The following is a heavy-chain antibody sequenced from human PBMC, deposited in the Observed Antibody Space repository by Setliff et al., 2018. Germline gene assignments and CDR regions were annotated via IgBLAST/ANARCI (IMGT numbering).Heavy chain of an antibody. CDR2: IITNTGKT. Sequence: ASVKVSCKASGYTFTNYGFTWVRQAPGQGLEWMGMIITNTGKTSYPKKFQGRVTMTTDTYTGTGYMELRSLTSDDTAVYFCARFGGSCSSSSCSASDLWGQGTMVTVSS. CDR3: ARFGGSCSSSSCSASDL. D-gene: IGHD2-2*01. J-gene: IGHJ3*01. V-gene: IGHV1-18*01. CDR1: GYTFTNYG.